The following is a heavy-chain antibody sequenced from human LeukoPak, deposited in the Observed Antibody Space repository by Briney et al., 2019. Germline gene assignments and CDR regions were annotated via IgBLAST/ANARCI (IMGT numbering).Heavy chain of an antibody. J-gene: IGHJ4*02. CDR1: GYSFTSYW. CDR2: IYPGDSDT. Sequence: GESLKISCKGSGYSFTSYWIGWVRQLPGKGLEWMGIIYPGDSDTRYSPSFQGQVTISADKSISTAYLQWSSLKASDTAMYYCARQDLERYYYDSSGYYYWGQGTLVTVSS. CDR3: ARQDLERYYYDSSGYYY. V-gene: IGHV5-51*01. D-gene: IGHD3-22*01.